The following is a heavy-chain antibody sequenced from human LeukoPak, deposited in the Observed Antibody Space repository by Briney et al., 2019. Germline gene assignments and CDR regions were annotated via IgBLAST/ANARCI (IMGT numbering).Heavy chain of an antibody. CDR2: ISSSSSYI. J-gene: IGHJ4*02. V-gene: IGHV3-21*01. CDR1: GFTFSSYS. CDR3: ASISSGWYWDY. D-gene: IGHD6-19*01. Sequence: GGSLRLSCEASGFTFSSYSMNWVRQAPGKGLEWVSSISSSSSYIYYADSVKGRFTISRDNAKNSLYLQMNSLRAEDTAVYYCASISSGWYWDYWGQGTLVTVSS.